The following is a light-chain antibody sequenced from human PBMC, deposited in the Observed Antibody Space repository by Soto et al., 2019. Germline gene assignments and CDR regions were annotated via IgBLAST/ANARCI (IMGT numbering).Light chain of an antibody. V-gene: IGKV3-11*01. CDR1: QNVVTS. J-gene: IGKJ4*01. Sequence: IVLTQSPATLSLSPGERATLSCRASQNVVTSLSWFQQKPGQVPRLLIYDASNRATGIPARFSGSGSGADVPLPSDSLEPEDFAVSYCQQRRDWPITFGGGTKVQIK. CDR2: DAS. CDR3: QQRRDWPIT.